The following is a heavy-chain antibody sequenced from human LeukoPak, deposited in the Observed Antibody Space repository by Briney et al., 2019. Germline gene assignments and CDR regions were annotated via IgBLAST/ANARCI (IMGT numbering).Heavy chain of an antibody. D-gene: IGHD2-2*02. V-gene: IGHV1-2*02. CDR2: INPNSGGT. CDR3: ARGRGYCSSTSCYKGNYYYYGMDV. CDR1: GYTFTGYY. Sequence: ASVKVSCKASGYTFTGYYMHWVRQAPGQGLEWMGWINPNSGGTNYAQKFQGRVTMTRNTSISTAYMELSSLRSEDTAVYYCARGRGYCSSTSCYKGNYYYYGMDVWGQGTTVTVSS. J-gene: IGHJ6*02.